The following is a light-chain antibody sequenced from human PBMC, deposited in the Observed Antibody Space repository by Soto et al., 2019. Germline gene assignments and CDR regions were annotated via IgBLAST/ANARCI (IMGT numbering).Light chain of an antibody. V-gene: IGKV1-16*01. J-gene: IGKJ1*01. CDR2: GAS. Sequence: DIQMNQSPSSLSASVGDRVTITCRASQDISSHLAWFQQKPGKAPKSLMFGASNLRSGVPSRFSGSGSGTVFTFTISSLQPDNFATYYCQQYHRYTWTCGQGTKVEI. CDR1: QDISSH. CDR3: QQYHRYTWT.